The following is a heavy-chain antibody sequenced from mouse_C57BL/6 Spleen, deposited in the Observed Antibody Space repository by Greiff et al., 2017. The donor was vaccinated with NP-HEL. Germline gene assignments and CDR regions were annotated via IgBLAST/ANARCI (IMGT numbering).Heavy chain of an antibody. D-gene: IGHD1-1*01. Sequence: QVQLQQSGPELVKPGASVKISCKASGYSFTSYYIHWVKQRPGQGLEWIGWIYPGSGNTKYNEKFKGKATLTADTSSSTAYMQLSSLTSEDSAVYYCASDYYGSSAWFAYWGQGTLVTVSA. CDR2: IYPGSGNT. CDR1: GYSFTSYY. CDR3: ASDYYGSSAWFAY. V-gene: IGHV1-66*01. J-gene: IGHJ3*01.